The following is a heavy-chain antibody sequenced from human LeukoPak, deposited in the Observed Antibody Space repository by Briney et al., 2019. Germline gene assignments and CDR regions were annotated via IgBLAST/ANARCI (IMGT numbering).Heavy chain of an antibody. CDR1: GFTFSSYA. Sequence: PGRSLRLSCAASGFTFSSYAMHWVRQAPGKGLEWVAVISYDGSNKYYADSVKGRFTISRDNSKSTLYLQMNSLRAEDTAVYYCAREGQRETIFGSEDYWGQGTLVTVSS. D-gene: IGHD3-3*01. V-gene: IGHV3-30-3*01. CDR3: AREGQRETIFGSEDY. J-gene: IGHJ4*02. CDR2: ISYDGSNK.